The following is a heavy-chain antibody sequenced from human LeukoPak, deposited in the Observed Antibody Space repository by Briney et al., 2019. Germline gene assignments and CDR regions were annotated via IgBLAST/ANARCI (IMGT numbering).Heavy chain of an antibody. CDR2: IYHSGST. CDR3: ARDLAVAGTREY. D-gene: IGHD6-19*01. Sequence: SETLSLTCTVSGYSISSGYYWGWIQQPPGKGLEWIGSIYHSGSTYYNPSLKSRVTISVDTSKNQFSLKLSSVTAADTAVYYCARDLAVAGTREYWGQGTLVTVSS. V-gene: IGHV4-38-2*02. J-gene: IGHJ4*02. CDR1: GYSISSGYY.